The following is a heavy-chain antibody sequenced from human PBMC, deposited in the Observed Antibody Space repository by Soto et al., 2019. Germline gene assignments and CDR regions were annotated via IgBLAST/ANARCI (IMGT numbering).Heavy chain of an antibody. CDR3: ARDTRISAAGTLDY. CDR2: INPNTGGT. D-gene: IGHD6-13*01. CDR1: GYTFTGYY. V-gene: IGHV1-2*02. J-gene: IGHJ4*02. Sequence: ASVKVSCKASGYTFTGYYIHWVLQAPGQGLEWMGWINPNTGGTNYAQKFQGRVTMTRDTSISTAYMELSRLRSDDTALYYCARDTRISAAGTLDYWGPGTLVTVSS.